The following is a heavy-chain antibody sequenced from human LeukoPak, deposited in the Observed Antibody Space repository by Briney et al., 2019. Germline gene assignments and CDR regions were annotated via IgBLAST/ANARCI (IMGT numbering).Heavy chain of an antibody. V-gene: IGHV3-23*01. J-gene: IGHJ4*02. Sequence: PGGSLRLSCAASGFTFSSYAMSWVRQALGKGLEWVSAISGSAYSTYYADSVKGRFTISRDNSKNTLYLQMNSLRAEDTAVYYCAKETVAAPPIDYWGQGTLVTVSS. CDR2: ISGSAYST. CDR3: AKETVAAPPIDY. D-gene: IGHD6-19*01. CDR1: GFTFSSYA.